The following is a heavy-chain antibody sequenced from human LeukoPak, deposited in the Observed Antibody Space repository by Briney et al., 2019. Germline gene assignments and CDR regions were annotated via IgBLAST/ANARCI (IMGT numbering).Heavy chain of an antibody. J-gene: IGHJ4*02. CDR3: ARGPYCTSCSCYTIGSFDY. D-gene: IGHD2-2*02. CDR1: GFTVNTYS. V-gene: IGHV3-23*01. CDR2: ISGSGDSR. Sequence: GSLRLPCAAFGFTVNTYSITWGRPAPGKGLGWVSAISGSGDSRCSGDSVECRFTISRDNSKNTLYLQMNTLRVEDTLVYYCARGPYCTSCSCYTIGSFDYWGQGTLLTVSS.